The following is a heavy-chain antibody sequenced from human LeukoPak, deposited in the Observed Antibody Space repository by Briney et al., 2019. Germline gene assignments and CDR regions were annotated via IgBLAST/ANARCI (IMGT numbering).Heavy chain of an antibody. V-gene: IGHV3-30*02. CDR2: IEHDGSIA. Sequence: GGSLRLSCVAPGFTFRNFGFHWVRQAPDKGLEWVAFIEHDGSIASYSESVKGRFSLSRDDSKTAVSLQMNSLRAEDTALYYCVKDVVPGRTGAGPGSWGQGTLVTVSS. D-gene: IGHD6-13*01. CDR3: VKDVVPGRTGAGPGS. CDR1: GFTFRNFG. J-gene: IGHJ5*02.